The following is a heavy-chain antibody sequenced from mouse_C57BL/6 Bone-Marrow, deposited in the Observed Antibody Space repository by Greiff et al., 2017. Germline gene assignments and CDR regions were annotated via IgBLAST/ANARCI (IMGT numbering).Heavy chain of an antibody. Sequence: DVKLQESGTVLARPGASVKMSCKTSGYTFTSYWMHWVKQRPGQGLEWIGAIYPGNSDTSYNQKFKGKAKLTAVTSASTAYMELSSLTNEDSAVYYCTRRGSSGYPWFAYWGQGTLVTVSA. CDR2: IYPGNSDT. D-gene: IGHD3-2*02. V-gene: IGHV1-5*01. J-gene: IGHJ3*01. CDR1: GYTFTSYW. CDR3: TRRGSSGYPWFAY.